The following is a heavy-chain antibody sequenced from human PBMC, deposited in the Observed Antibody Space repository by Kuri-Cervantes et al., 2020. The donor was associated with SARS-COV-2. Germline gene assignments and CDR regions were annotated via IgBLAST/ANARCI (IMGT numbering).Heavy chain of an antibody. CDR1: GYTFTGYY. Sequence: ASVKVSCKASGYTFTGYYMHWVRQAPGQGLEWVGMFDPNTHNTISAQRFRGRVTMTRDTSTSTFYMELSSLRSEDTAVYYCARERAYCSSVSCYGSDSWGRGTLVTVSS. V-gene: IGHV1-46*01. CDR2: FDPNTHNT. J-gene: IGHJ5*01. D-gene: IGHD2-2*01. CDR3: ARERAYCSSVSCYGSDS.